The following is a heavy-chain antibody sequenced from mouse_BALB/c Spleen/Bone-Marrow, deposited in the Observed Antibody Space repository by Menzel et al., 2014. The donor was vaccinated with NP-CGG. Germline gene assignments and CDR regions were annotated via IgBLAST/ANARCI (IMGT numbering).Heavy chain of an antibody. V-gene: IGHV1S135*01. CDR3: SRGVLAYFDY. D-gene: IGHD2-14*01. Sequence: EVQLQQSGPELVKPGASVKVSCKASVYAFTNYNMNWVKQSHGKSLEWIGYIDPYSGGTNYNQKFRGKATLTVDKSSSTAYMHLNSLTSEDSAVYYCSRGVLAYFDYWGQGTTLTVSS. CDR1: VYAFTNYN. J-gene: IGHJ2*01. CDR2: IDPYSGGT.